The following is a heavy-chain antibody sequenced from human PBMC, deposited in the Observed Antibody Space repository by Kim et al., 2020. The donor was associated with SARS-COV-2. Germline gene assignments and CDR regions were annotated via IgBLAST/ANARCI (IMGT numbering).Heavy chain of an antibody. Sequence: GESLKISCKGSGYSFTSYWISWVRQMPGKGLEWMGRIDPSDSYTNYSPSFQGHVTISADKSISTAYLQWSSLKASDTAMYYCARGALEWLDTYYYYGMDVWGQGTTVTVSS. D-gene: IGHD3-3*01. CDR3: ARGALEWLDTYYYYGMDV. J-gene: IGHJ6*02. CDR1: GYSFTSYW. V-gene: IGHV5-10-1*01. CDR2: IDPSDSYT.